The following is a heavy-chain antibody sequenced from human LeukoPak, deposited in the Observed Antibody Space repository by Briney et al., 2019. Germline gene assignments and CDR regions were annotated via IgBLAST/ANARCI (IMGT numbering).Heavy chain of an antibody. Sequence: GGSLRLSCLASGFTFSNTWMNWVRQAPGKGLEWVARIRSKCDGGTTDYAAPVKGRFTISRDDSKNTMYLQMNSLKAEDTAVYYRARDWYYAFDFWGQGTMVTVSS. CDR1: GFTFSNTW. D-gene: IGHD2-21*02. V-gene: IGHV3-15*07. CDR2: IRSKCDGGTT. CDR3: ARDWYYAFDF. J-gene: IGHJ3*01.